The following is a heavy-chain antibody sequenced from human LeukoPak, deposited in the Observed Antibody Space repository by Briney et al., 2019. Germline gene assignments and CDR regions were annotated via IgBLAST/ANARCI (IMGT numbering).Heavy chain of an antibody. J-gene: IGHJ6*02. CDR1: GGSIRSSNW. CDR2: IYHSGST. D-gene: IGHD1-14*01. V-gene: IGHV4-4*02. CDR3: ATPPDSYGMDV. Sequence: SETLSLTCAVSGGSIRSSNWWSWVRQPPGKGLEWIGEIYHSGSTNYNPSLKSRVTISVDKPKNQFSLKLSSVTAADTAVYYCATPPDSYGMDVWGQGTTVTVSS.